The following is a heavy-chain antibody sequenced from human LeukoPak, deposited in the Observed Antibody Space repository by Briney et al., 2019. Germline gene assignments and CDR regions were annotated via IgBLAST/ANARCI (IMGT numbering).Heavy chain of an antibody. CDR3: ARDRQQWLVDAFDI. D-gene: IGHD6-19*01. J-gene: IGHJ3*02. Sequence: ASVKVSCKPSVYTFTSYSICWVRPAPGQGLGWMGWISPYNGNTNYAQKLQSRVTMTTDTATSTAYMELRSLRSDDTAVYYCARDRQQWLVDAFDIWGQGTMVTVSS. V-gene: IGHV1-18*01. CDR1: VYTFTSYS. CDR2: ISPYNGNT.